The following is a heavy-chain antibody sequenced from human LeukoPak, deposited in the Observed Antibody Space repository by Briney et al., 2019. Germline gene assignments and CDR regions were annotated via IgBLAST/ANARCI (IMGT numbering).Heavy chain of an antibody. Sequence: SEILSLTCTVSGGSISGYYWSWVRQSPGKVLEWIGYISYSGTTNYNPSLKSRVTLSVDTSKNHFSLELTSVTAADTAVYYCARQNPAASGQGLDYWGQGTLVTVSS. CDR2: ISYSGTT. CDR3: ARQNPAASGQGLDY. V-gene: IGHV4-59*08. CDR1: GGSISGYY. J-gene: IGHJ4*02. D-gene: IGHD6-13*01.